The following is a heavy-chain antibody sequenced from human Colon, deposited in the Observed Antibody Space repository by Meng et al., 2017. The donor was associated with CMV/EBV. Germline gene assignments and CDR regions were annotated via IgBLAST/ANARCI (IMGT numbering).Heavy chain of an antibody. CDR3: ANADSSTNYYYGMDV. J-gene: IGHJ6*02. V-gene: IGHV3-66*02. Sequence: GESLKISCAASGFTVSSNYMSWVRQAPGKGLEWVSVIYSGGSTDYADSVKGRFTISRDNSKNTLYLQMNSLRAEDTAVYYCANADSSTNYYYGMDVWGQGTTVTVSS. CDR1: GFTVSSNY. D-gene: IGHD3-22*01. CDR2: IYSGGST.